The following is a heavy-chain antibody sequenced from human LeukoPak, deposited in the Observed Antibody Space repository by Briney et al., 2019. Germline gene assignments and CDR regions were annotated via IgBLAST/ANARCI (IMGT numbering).Heavy chain of an antibody. J-gene: IGHJ6*04. CDR2: TYYRSKWYN. D-gene: IGHD5-18*01. CDR1: GDSVSSNSAA. CDR3: ARSGDTPTATYYYGVDV. Sequence: SQTLSLTCAVSGDSVSSNSAAWNWIRQSPSRGLEWLGRTYYRSKWYNDYAVSVKSRITINPDTSKNQFSLQLNSVTPEDTAVYYCARSGDTPTATYYYGVDVWGKGTTVTVSS. V-gene: IGHV6-1*01.